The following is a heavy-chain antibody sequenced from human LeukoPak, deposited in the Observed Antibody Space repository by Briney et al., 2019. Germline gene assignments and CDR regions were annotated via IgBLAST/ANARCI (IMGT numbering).Heavy chain of an antibody. J-gene: IGHJ4*02. CDR2: INPSGGST. Sequence: ASVKVSCKASGYTFTSYYMHWVRQAPGQGREWMGMINPSGGSTSYAQKFQGRVTMTRDMSTSTVYMELSSLRSEDTAVYYCVRDYSSGQGDYWGQGTLVTVSS. CDR3: VRDYSSGQGDY. V-gene: IGHV1-46*01. D-gene: IGHD6-19*01. CDR1: GYTFTSYY.